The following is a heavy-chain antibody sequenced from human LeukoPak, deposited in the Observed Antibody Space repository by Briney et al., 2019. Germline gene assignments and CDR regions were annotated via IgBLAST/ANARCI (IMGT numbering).Heavy chain of an antibody. Sequence: GGSLRLSCSASGFTFSSYAMHWVRQAPGKGLEYVSAISSNGGSTYYADSVKGRFTISRDNSKNTLYLQMSSLRAKDTAVYYCVKPPHYYGSGSSGDYWGQGTLVTVSS. CDR1: GFTFSSYA. CDR3: VKPPHYYGSGSSGDY. CDR2: ISSNGGST. V-gene: IGHV3-64D*06. D-gene: IGHD3-10*01. J-gene: IGHJ4*02.